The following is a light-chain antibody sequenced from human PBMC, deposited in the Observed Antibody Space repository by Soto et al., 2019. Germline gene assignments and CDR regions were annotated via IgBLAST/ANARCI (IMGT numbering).Light chain of an antibody. CDR3: QQYYSTPRT. J-gene: IGKJ1*01. Sequence: DIVMTQSPDSLAVSLGERATIHCKSSQSILYIYNNKNNLAWYQQRPGQPPQLLVYGASTRKSGVPDRFSGSGSGTDFTLSISTLQAEDVAVYYCQQYYSTPRTFCQGTKVEIK. CDR1: QSILYIYNNKNN. CDR2: GAS. V-gene: IGKV4-1*01.